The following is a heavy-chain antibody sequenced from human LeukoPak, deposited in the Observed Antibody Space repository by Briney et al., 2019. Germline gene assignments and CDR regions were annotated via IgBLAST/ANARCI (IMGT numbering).Heavy chain of an antibody. CDR3: TSDTFGKYDY. J-gene: IGHJ4*02. CDR1: GFIFSNYR. V-gene: IGHV3-74*01. CDR2: ITPDGSAT. Sequence: GGSLRLSCAASGFIFSNYRMHWVRQAPGKGLVWVSRITPDGSATNYADSVKGRFTISRDNAKNTLFLQMNSLRAEDTAVYYCTSDTFGKYDYWGQGSLVTVSS. D-gene: IGHD3-16*01.